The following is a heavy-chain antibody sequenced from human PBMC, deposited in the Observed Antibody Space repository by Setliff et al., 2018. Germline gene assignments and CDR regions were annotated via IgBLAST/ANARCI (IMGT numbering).Heavy chain of an antibody. CDR2: INTVDDII. V-gene: IGHV3-48*03. CDR1: RSTFCGDD. J-gene: IGHJ6*03. D-gene: IGHD1-1*01. Sequence: GGSLRLSCAGSRSTFCGDDMNWVRQAPGKGLAWISYINTVDDIIYYAPSVKGRFTISRDNARNSLFLQMNSLRAEDTALYYCDRPRGEPYYYMDVWGKGTTVTVSS. CDR3: DRPRGEPYYYMDV.